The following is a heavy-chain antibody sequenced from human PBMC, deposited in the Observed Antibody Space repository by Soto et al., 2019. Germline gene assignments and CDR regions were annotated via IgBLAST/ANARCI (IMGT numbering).Heavy chain of an antibody. CDR1: GCTFRSYI. CDR2: ISYDGSNK. V-gene: IGHV3-30*18. J-gene: IGHJ4*02. CDR3: AKDRGSSWYYFDY. D-gene: IGHD6-13*01. Sequence: GGSLIVSRGAAGCTFRSYIMHLVRQAPGKGLEWVAVISYDGSNKYYADSVKGRFTISRDNSKNTLYLQMNSLRAEDTAVYYCAKDRGSSWYYFDYWGQGTLVTVSS.